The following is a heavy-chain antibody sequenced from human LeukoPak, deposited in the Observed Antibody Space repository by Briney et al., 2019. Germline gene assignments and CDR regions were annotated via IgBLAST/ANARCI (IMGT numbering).Heavy chain of an antibody. D-gene: IGHD3-22*01. CDR2: INPSGGSI. V-gene: IGHV1-46*01. CDR1: GYTFSNYN. CDR3: ARGRNYYDSSGYYYEGDAFDI. Sequence: GASVKVSCKASGYTFSNYNIHWVRQAPGQGLEWMGIINPSGGSIRYAQKFQGRVTMTRDTSTSTVYMELSSLRSEDTAVYYCARGRNYYDSSGYYYEGDAFDIWGQGTMVTVSS. J-gene: IGHJ3*02.